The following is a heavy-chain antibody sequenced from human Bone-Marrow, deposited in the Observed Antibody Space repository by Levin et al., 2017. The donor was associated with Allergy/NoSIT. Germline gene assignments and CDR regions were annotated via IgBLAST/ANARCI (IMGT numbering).Heavy chain of an antibody. D-gene: IGHD2-8*01. CDR2: ISAYNGNT. J-gene: IGHJ5*02. V-gene: IGHV1-18*01. Sequence: GESLKISCKASGYTFTSYGISWVRQAPGQGLEWMGWISAYNGNTNYAQKLQGRVTMTTDTSTSTAYMELRSLRSDDTAVYYCARGVGYCTNGVCGFDPWGQGTLVTVSS. CDR3: ARGVGYCTNGVCGFDP. CDR1: GYTFTSYG.